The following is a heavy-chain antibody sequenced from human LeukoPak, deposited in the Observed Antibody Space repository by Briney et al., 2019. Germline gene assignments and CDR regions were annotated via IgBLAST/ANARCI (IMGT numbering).Heavy chain of an antibody. Sequence: HPEGSLRLSCAASGFTFSSYAMSWVRQAPGKGLEWVSAISGSGGSTYYADSVKGRFTISRDNSKNSLYLQMNSLRAEDTALYYCAKDISLGRYSSGWYSPRLWDYWGQGTLVTVSS. CDR3: AKDISLGRYSSGWYSPRLWDY. CDR2: ISGSGGST. V-gene: IGHV3-23*01. D-gene: IGHD6-19*01. CDR1: GFTFSSYA. J-gene: IGHJ4*02.